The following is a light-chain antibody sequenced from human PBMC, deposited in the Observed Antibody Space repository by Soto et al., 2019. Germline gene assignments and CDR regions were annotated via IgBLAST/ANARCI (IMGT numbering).Light chain of an antibody. CDR1: QSISSW. Sequence: DIQMTQSPSTLSASVGDRVTITCRASQSISSWLAWYQQKPGKAPKLLIYEASSLESGLTPRFSGSGSGTEFTLTISSLQPDDFATYYCQHYNRFPLTFGGGTRLEIK. CDR3: QHYNRFPLT. CDR2: EAS. V-gene: IGKV1-5*03. J-gene: IGKJ5*01.